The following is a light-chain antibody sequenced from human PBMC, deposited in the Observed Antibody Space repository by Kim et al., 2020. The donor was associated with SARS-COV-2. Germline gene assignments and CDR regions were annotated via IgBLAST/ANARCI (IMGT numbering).Light chain of an antibody. V-gene: IGKV1-5*03. Sequence: AYVGDRVTKTCRASHDISKRLAWYQRRPGKAPKVLIYSAYNLESGVPSRFVGSGSGTEFILTVSSLPPDDFATYYCQQYWSSPLTFGGGTKVDIK. CDR2: SAY. J-gene: IGKJ4*01. CDR3: QQYWSSPLT. CDR1: HDISKR.